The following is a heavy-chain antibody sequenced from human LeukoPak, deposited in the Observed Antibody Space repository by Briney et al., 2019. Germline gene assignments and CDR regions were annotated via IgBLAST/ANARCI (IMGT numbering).Heavy chain of an antibody. CDR2: IYYSGST. J-gene: IGHJ6*02. CDR1: GGSISSYY. CDR3: ARATNYYYYGMDV. Sequence: SETLSLTCTVSGGSISSYYWRWIRQPPGKGLEWIGYIYYSGSTNYNPSLKSRVTISVDTSKNQFSLKLSSVTAADTAVYYCARATNYYYYGMDVWGQGTTVTVSS. V-gene: IGHV4-59*01.